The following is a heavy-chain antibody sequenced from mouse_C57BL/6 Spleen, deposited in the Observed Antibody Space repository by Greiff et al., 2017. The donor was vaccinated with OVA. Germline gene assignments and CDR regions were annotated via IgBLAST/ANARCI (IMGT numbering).Heavy chain of an antibody. Sequence: DVKLVESGGGLVKPGGSLKLSCAASGFTFSSYAMSWVRQTPEKRLEWVATISDGGSYTYYPDNVKGRFTISRDNAKNNLDLQMSHLKSEDTAMYYCAREFAYWGQGTLVTVSA. CDR3: AREFAY. J-gene: IGHJ3*01. V-gene: IGHV5-4*01. CDR2: ISDGGSYT. CDR1: GFTFSSYA.